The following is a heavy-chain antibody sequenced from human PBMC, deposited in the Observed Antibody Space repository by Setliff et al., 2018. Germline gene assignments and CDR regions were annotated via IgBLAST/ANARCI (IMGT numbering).Heavy chain of an antibody. J-gene: IGHJ4*02. V-gene: IGHV3-7*01. CDR1: GFTFSIYS. Sequence: GGSLRLSCAASGFTFSIYSMSWVRQAPGKGLEWVANIKQDESEKHYVGSVKGRFTISRDNSKNTLYLQMGSLRAEDTAVYYCARLRKDYGDYYYFDYWGQGTLVTVSS. CDR2: IKQDESEK. CDR3: ARLRKDYGDYYYFDY. D-gene: IGHD4-17*01.